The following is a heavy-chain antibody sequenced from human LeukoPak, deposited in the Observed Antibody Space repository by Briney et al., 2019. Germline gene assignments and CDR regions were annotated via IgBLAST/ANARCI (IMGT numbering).Heavy chain of an antibody. D-gene: IGHD6-6*01. V-gene: IGHV1-69*13. Sequence: SVKVSCKASGGTFSSYAISWVRQAPGQGXEWMGGIIPIFGTANYAQKFQGRVTITADESTSTAYMELSSLRSEDTAVYYCARGALTVGGAALTPYYYYYYYMDVWGKGTTVTVSS. CDR1: GGTFSSYA. CDR2: IIPIFGTA. J-gene: IGHJ6*03. CDR3: ARGALTVGGAALTPYYYYYYYMDV.